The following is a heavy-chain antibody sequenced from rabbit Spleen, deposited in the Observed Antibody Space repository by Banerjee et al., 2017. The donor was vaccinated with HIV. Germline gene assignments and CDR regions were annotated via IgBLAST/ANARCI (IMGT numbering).Heavy chain of an antibody. CDR1: GIDFSSYYY. CDR2: IYISGGST. CDR3: ARFYAGYGDFGFAAM. Sequence: QEQLEESGGGLVKPGGTVTLTCKAAGIDFSSYYYMCWVRQAPGKGMEWIACIYISGGSTYYASWAKGRFTISETSSTTVTLQMTSLTAADTATYFCARFYAGYGDFGFAAMWGQGTLVTVS. D-gene: IGHD7-1*01. J-gene: IGHJ6*01. V-gene: IGHV1S45*01.